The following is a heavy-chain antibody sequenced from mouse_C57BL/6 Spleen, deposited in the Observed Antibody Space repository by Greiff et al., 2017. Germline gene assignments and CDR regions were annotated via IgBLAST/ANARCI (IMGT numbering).Heavy chain of an antibody. J-gene: IGHJ2*01. CDR3: ARWDSTLDY. CDR1: GYTFTSYG. CDR2: IYPRSGNT. D-gene: IGHD2-5*01. V-gene: IGHV1-81*01. Sequence: LVESGAELARPGASVKLSCKASGYTFTSYGISWVKQRTGQGLEWIGEIYPRSGNTYYNEKFKGKATLTADKSSSTAYMELRSLTSEDSAVYFCARWDSTLDYWGQGTTLTVSS.